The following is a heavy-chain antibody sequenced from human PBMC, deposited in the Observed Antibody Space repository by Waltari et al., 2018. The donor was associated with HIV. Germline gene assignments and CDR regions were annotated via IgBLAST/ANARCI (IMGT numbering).Heavy chain of an antibody. Sequence: QVQLQESGPGLVKPSETLTLNCTVSGGSLSSYYWSWIRHPPGKGLEWIGYIYYSGSTNYNPSLKSRVTISVDTSKNQFSLKLSSVTAADTAVYYCARGVAFGGYYYGMDVWGQGTTVTVSS. CDR1: GGSLSSYY. CDR2: IYYSGST. CDR3: ARGVAFGGYYYGMDV. D-gene: IGHD2-21*01. J-gene: IGHJ6*02. V-gene: IGHV4-59*01.